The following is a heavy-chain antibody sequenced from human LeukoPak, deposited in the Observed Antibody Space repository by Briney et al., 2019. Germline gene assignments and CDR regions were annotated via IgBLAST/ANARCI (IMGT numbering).Heavy chain of an antibody. J-gene: IGHJ6*02. Sequence: SESLSLTCTVSGGSISSSSYYWGWIRQPPGKGLEWIGSIYYSGSTYYSPSLKSRVTISVDTSKNQFSLKLCSVTAADTAVYYCARGFPWQLWSYYYYGMDVWGQGTTVTVSS. CDR1: GGSISSSSYY. CDR3: ARGFPWQLWSYYYYGMDV. D-gene: IGHD5-18*01. V-gene: IGHV4-39*07. CDR2: IYYSGST.